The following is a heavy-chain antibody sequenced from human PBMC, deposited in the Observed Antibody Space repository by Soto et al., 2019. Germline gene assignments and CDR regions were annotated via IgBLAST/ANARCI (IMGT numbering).Heavy chain of an antibody. Sequence: QMQLQESGPGLVKPSQTLSLTCNVSGGSISSGTSYWTWIRQHPGEGLEWIGHIYFTGATYSNPSLMSRLTMSVETSKNQFSLKLTSVTAADTATYYCASIPRRGYSYGIDYWGQGTLVTVSS. D-gene: IGHD2-21*02. J-gene: IGHJ4*02. CDR3: ASIPRRGYSYGIDY. CDR2: IYFTGAT. V-gene: IGHV4-31*03. CDR1: GGSISSGTSY.